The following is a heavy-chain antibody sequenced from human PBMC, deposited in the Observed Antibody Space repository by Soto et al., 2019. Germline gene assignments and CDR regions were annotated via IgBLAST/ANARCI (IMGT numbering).Heavy chain of an antibody. CDR2: IYYSGST. Sequence: SSETLSLTCTVSGGSISSYYWSWIRQPPGKGLEWIGYIYYSGSTNYNPSLKSRVTISVDTSKNQFSLKLSSVTAADTAVYYCARDLGSSSSEYYYYMDVWGKGTTVTVSS. V-gene: IGHV4-59*01. CDR1: GGSISSYY. D-gene: IGHD6-6*01. CDR3: ARDLGSSSSEYYYYMDV. J-gene: IGHJ6*03.